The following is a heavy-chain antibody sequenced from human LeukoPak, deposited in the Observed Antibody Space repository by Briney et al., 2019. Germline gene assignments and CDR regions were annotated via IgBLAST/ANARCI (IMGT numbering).Heavy chain of an antibody. Sequence: ASVKVSCKASGYTFTGYYMHWVRQAPGQGLEWMGWINPNSGGTNYAQKFQGSVTMTRDTSISTAYMELSRLRFDDTAVYYCARDPTYYYDSSASGGWFDPWGQGTLVTVSS. CDR3: ARDPTYYYDSSASGGWFDP. J-gene: IGHJ5*02. CDR1: GYTFTGYY. V-gene: IGHV1-2*02. CDR2: INPNSGGT. D-gene: IGHD3-22*01.